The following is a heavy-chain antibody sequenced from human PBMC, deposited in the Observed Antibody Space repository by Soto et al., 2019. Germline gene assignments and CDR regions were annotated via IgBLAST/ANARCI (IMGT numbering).Heavy chain of an antibody. D-gene: IGHD3-3*01. Sequence: LRLSCAASGFTFSSYGMHWVRQAPGKGLERVAVIWYDGSNKYYADSVEGRFTISRDNSKNTLYLQMNSLRAEDTAVYYCARGTTLPKTYYDFWSGYYTDYGYYGMDVWGQGTTGTVSS. CDR1: GFTFSSYG. J-gene: IGHJ6*02. V-gene: IGHV3-33*01. CDR3: ARGTTLPKTYYDFWSGYYTDYGYYGMDV. CDR2: IWYDGSNK.